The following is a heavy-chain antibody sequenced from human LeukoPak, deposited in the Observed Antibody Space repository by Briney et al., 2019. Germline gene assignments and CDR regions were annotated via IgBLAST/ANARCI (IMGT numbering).Heavy chain of an antibody. J-gene: IGHJ4*02. CDR1: GFNFSSFV. CDR3: AKKSPIFGVVIPLFDY. D-gene: IGHD3-3*01. Sequence: GGSLRLSCAGSGFNFSSFVMTWVRQAPGKGLEWVSSISASGRSTYYADSVRGRFTISRDNSKNTLYLQVNSLRAEDTAVYHCAKKSPIFGVVIPLFDYWGQGTLVSVSS. CDR2: ISASGRST. V-gene: IGHV3-23*01.